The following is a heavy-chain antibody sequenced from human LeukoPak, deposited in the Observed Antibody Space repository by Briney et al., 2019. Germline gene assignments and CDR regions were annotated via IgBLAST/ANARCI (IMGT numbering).Heavy chain of an antibody. V-gene: IGHV1-24*01. CDR2: FDPEDGET. J-gene: IGHJ3*02. D-gene: IGHD2-2*01. CDR3: ATSLLKYQLPSDDAFDI. CDR1: GYTLTELS. Sequence: ASVKVSCKVSGYTLTELSMHWVRQAPGKGLEWMGGFDPEDGETIYAQKFQGRVAMTEDTSTDTAYMELSSLRSEDTAVYYCATSLLKYQLPSDDAFDIWGQGTMVTVSS.